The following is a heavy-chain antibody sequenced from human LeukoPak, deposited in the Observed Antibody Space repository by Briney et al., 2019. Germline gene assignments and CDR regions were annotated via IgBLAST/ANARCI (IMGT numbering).Heavy chain of an antibody. CDR1: GFTFSDYY. Sequence: PGGSLRLSCAASGFTFSDYYMSWIRQAPGKGLEWVSYISSSGSTIYYADPVKGRFTISRDNAKNSLYLQMNSLRAEDTAVYYCARDQGYSGYDWRFDPWGQGTLVTVSS. CDR3: ARDQGYSGYDWRFDP. V-gene: IGHV3-11*01. CDR2: ISSSGSTI. D-gene: IGHD5-12*01. J-gene: IGHJ5*02.